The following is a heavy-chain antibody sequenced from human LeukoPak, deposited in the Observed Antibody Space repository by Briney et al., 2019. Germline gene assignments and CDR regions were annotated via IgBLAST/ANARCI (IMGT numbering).Heavy chain of an antibody. V-gene: IGHV3-15*01. CDR3: TTNPTVTTDRGY. D-gene: IGHD4-17*01. CDR1: GFTFSNAR. CDR2: IKSKTDGGTT. J-gene: IGHJ4*02. Sequence: GGSLRHSCAASGFTFSNARMSWGRQAPGKGLEWVGGIKSKTDGGTTEYAAPVKGRFTISRDDSENMLYLQLNSLKTEDTAVYYCTTNPTVTTDRGYWGQGTLVTVSS.